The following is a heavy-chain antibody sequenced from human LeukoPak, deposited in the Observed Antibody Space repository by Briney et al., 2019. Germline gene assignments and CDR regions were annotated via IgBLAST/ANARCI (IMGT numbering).Heavy chain of an antibody. V-gene: IGHV5-51*01. J-gene: IGHJ5*02. D-gene: IGHD3-16*01. CDR3: ARHTIYSPGGQNWFDP. Sequence: GASLKISCKTSGYSFSNYWIGWVRQMPGKGLDYMGIIYPGDSDTRYSPSFQGQITISADKSISTAYLQWSSLKASDTAMYYCARHTIYSPGGQNWFDPWGQGTLVTVSS. CDR1: GYSFSNYW. CDR2: IYPGDSDT.